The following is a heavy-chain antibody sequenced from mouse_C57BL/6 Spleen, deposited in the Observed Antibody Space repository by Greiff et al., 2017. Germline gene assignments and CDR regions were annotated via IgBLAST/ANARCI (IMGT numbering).Heavy chain of an antibody. V-gene: IGHV1-7*01. CDR3: AREGVLRQWGFAY. CDR1: GYTFTSYW. D-gene: IGHD1-1*01. J-gene: IGHJ3*01. Sequence: QVQLQQSGAELAKPGASVKLSCKASGYTFTSYWMHWVKQRPGQGLEWIGYINPSSGYTKYNQKFKDKATWTADKSSSTAYMQLSSLTYEDSAVYYCAREGVLRQWGFAYWGQGTLVTVSA. CDR2: INPSSGYT.